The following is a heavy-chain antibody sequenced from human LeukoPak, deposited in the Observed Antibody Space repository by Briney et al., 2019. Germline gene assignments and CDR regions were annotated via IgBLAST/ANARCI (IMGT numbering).Heavy chain of an antibody. CDR3: ARLTYSYDSSGYYYVRAGDYYYYYYMDV. CDR2: INHSGST. D-gene: IGHD3-22*01. V-gene: IGHV4-34*01. Sequence: SETLSLTCAVYGGSFSGYYWSWIRQPPGKGLEWIGEINHSGSTNYNPSLKSRVTISVDTSKNQFSLKLSSVTAADTAVYYCARLTYSYDSSGYYYVRAGDYYYYYYMDVWGKGTTVTVSS. J-gene: IGHJ6*03. CDR1: GGSFSGYY.